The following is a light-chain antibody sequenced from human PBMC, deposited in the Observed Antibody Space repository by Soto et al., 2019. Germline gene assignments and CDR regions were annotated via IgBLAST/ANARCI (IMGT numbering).Light chain of an antibody. V-gene: IGKV3-20*01. CDR1: QSVSSSY. Sequence: EIVLTQSPGTLSLSPEERATLSCRASQSVSSSYLAWYQQKPGQAPRLLIYGASGRATGIPDRFSGSWSGTDFTLTISRLEPEDFAVYYCQQYGSSPRVYTFGQGTKLEIK. J-gene: IGKJ2*01. CDR2: GAS. CDR3: QQYGSSPRVYT.